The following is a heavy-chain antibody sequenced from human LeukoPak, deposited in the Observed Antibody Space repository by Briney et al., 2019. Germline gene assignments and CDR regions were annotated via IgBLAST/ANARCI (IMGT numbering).Heavy chain of an antibody. J-gene: IGHJ4*02. V-gene: IGHV4-4*02. CDR1: GGSISSTNW. CDR2: IYHSGST. D-gene: IGHD5-24*01. CDR3: ARGDGYKSSFDY. Sequence: PSGTLSLTCGVSGGSISSTNWWSWVRQSPGQGLEWIGYIYHSGSTYYNPSLKSRVTISVDRSKNQFSLKLSSVTAADTAVYYCARGDGYKSSFDYWGQGTLVTVSS.